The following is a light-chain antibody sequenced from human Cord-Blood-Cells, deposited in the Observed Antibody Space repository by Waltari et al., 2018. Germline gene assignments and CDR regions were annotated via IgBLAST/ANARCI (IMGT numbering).Light chain of an antibody. CDR2: AAS. J-gene: IGKJ4*01. CDR3: QQSYSALT. V-gene: IGKV1-39*01. Sequence: DIQMTQSPSSLSASVGDSVTITCRASQSISSYLNWYQQKPEKAPKLLIYAASSLQSGVPSRFSGSGSGTDFTLTISSLQPEDFATYYCQQSYSALTFGGGTKVEIK. CDR1: QSISSY.